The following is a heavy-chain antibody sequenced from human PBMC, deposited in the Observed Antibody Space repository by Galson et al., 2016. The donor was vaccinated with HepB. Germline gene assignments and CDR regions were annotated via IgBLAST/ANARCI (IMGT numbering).Heavy chain of an antibody. CDR2: IRGDGRNT. D-gene: IGHD2/OR15-2a*01. J-gene: IGHJ5*02. CDR3: GILYGGFDP. Sequence: SLRLSSAASGLPSNNYAMHWVRQAPGKGLECVSLIRGDGRNTYYADSVKGRFSISRDNSKKSLYLEMNSLRTEDTAFYYCGILYGGFDPWGQGTLVTVSS. V-gene: IGHV3-43*02. CDR1: GLPSNNYA.